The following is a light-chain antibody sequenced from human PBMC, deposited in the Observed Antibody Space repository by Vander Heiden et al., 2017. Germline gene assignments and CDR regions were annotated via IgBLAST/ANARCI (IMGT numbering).Light chain of an antibody. J-gene: IGKJ1*01. Sequence: DIQMTQSPSTLSASVGDRVTITCRASQSISSWLAWYQQNPGKAPKLLIYDASSLESEVPSTFSRSGSGTEFTLTISSLQPDDFATYYCQQDNSYSWTFGQRTKVEIK. CDR3: QQDNSYSWT. CDR2: DAS. CDR1: QSISSW. V-gene: IGKV1-5*01.